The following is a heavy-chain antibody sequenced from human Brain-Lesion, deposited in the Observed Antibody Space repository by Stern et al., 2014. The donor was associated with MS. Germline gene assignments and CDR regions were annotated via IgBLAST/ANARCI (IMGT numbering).Heavy chain of an antibody. Sequence: VQLQESGPGLVKPSQTLSLSCTVSGGSISSGGYYWSWIRQPAGQGLAWIGRIFNSGSNSSNPSLQSLVTTSTAKSTHHFSLRLTSMTAADTAVYYCARGRVVPGFQYYATDVWGQGTTVIVSS. J-gene: IGHJ6*02. CDR3: ARGRVVPGFQYYATDV. CDR1: GGSISSGGYY. CDR2: IFNSGSN. D-gene: IGHD2-2*01. V-gene: IGHV4-61*02.